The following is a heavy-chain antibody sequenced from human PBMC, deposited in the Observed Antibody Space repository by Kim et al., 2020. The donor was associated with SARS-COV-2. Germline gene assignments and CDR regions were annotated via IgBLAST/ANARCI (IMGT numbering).Heavy chain of an antibody. CDR3: ARDRAPRRIAVAATDYYDGMDV. Sequence: GGSLRLSCAASGFTFTTYSMNWVRQAPGKGLEWVSSISSTSSYIYYAYSLKGRFTISRDNANNALFLEMKSLRADDTGIYYCARDRAPRRIAVAATDYYDGMDVWGQGTTVTVSS. D-gene: IGHD6-19*01. V-gene: IGHV3-21*03. CDR2: ISSTSSYI. CDR1: GFTFTTYS. J-gene: IGHJ6*02.